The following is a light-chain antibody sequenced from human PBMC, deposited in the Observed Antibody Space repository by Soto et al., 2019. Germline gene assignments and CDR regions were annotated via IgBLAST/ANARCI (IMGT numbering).Light chain of an antibody. J-gene: IGLJ1*01. Sequence: QSARTQPACVSGSPGQSIVISCTGSSSDVGGYNYVSWYQQNPGKAPKLMIYEVNNRPSGVSNRFSGSKSGNTASLTISGLXGADEADYYCCSYTGTNTLYVFGTGTKVTVL. CDR2: EVN. CDR1: SSDVGGYNY. V-gene: IGLV2-14*03. CDR3: CSYTGTNTLYV.